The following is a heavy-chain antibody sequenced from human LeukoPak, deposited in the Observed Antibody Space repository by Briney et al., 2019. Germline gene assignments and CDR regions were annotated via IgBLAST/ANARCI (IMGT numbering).Heavy chain of an antibody. Sequence: GGSLRLSCSASGFTFNNYAMHWVRQAPGKGLEYISTIDNNGIFTYYADLVKDRFTVSRDNSKNTLYLQMSGLRAEDTAVYYCVKVGGCSGGSCYSGLWVFDYWGQGTLVTVSS. CDR3: VKVGGCSGGSCYSGLWVFDY. D-gene: IGHD2-15*01. J-gene: IGHJ4*02. CDR1: GFTFNNYA. CDR2: IDNNGIFT. V-gene: IGHV3-64D*09.